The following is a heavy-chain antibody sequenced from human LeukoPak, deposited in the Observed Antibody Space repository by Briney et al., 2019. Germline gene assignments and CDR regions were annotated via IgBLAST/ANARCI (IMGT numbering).Heavy chain of an antibody. CDR2: ISGCGGST. CDR1: GFTFSRYA. CDR3: AKDRSSGWYDAFDI. D-gene: IGHD6-19*01. J-gene: IGHJ3*02. V-gene: IGHV3-23*01. Sequence: PGGSLRLSYAACGFTFSRYAMSWVRQAPGRGLAWVSSISGCGGSTYYTDSVKGRFTLSRDNSNNTLYLQMNSLRAEDTAVYYCAKDRSSGWYDAFDIWGQGTMVIVSS.